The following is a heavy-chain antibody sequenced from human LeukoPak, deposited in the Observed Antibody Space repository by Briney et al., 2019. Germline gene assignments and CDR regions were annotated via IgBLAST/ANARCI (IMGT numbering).Heavy chain of an antibody. CDR1: GGSVSSGSYY. CDR2: IYYTGST. J-gene: IGHJ4*02. CDR3: VRSSRGYSGHDSGY. Sequence: SETLSLTCAVSGGSVSSGSYYWSWIRQPPGKGLEWIGYIYYTGSTNYNPSLKSRVTISADTSKNQSSLRLNSVTAADTAVYYCVRSSRGYSGHDSGYWGQGTLVTVSS. D-gene: IGHD5-12*01. V-gene: IGHV4-61*01.